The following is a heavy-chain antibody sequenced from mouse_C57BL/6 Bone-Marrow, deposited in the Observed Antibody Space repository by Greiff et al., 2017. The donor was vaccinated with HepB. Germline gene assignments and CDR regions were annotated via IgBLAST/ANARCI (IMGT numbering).Heavy chain of an antibody. CDR1: GYTFTSYG. CDR3: ARGYYGSSFLLYYFDY. V-gene: IGHV1-81*01. J-gene: IGHJ2*01. CDR2: IYPRSGNT. Sequence: VQRVESGAELARPGASVKLSCKASGYTFTSYGISWVKQRTGQGLEWIGEIYPRSGNTYYNEKFKGKATLTADKSSSTAYMELRSLTSEDSAVYFCARGYYGSSFLLYYFDYWGQGTTLTVSS. D-gene: IGHD1-1*01.